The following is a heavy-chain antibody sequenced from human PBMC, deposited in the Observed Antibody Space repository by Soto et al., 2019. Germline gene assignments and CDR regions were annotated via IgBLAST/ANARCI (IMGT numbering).Heavy chain of an antibody. V-gene: IGHV4-34*01. Sequence: PSETLSLTCAVYGGSFSGYYWSWIRQPPGKGLEWIGEINHSGSTNYNPSLKSRVTISVDTSKNQFSLKLSSVTAADTAVYYCASAGSGGDYYYGMDVWGQGTTVTVSS. CDR1: GGSFSGYY. CDR3: ASAGSGGDYYYGMDV. J-gene: IGHJ6*02. CDR2: INHSGST. D-gene: IGHD6-19*01.